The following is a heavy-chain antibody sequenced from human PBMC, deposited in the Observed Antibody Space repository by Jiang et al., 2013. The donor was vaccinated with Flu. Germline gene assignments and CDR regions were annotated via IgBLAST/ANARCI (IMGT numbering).Heavy chain of an antibody. CDR2: MNPNSGNT. V-gene: IGHV1-8*01. D-gene: IGHD3-3*01. Sequence: LVESGAEVKKPGASVKVSCKASGYTFTSYDINWVRQATGQGLEWMGWMNPNSGNTGYAQKFQGRVTMTRNTSISTAYMELSSLRSEDTAVYYCARGFLTYYDFWSGYYRPYYFDYWGQGTLVTVSS. J-gene: IGHJ4*02. CDR3: ARGFLTYYDFWSGYYRPYYFDY. CDR1: GYTFTSYD.